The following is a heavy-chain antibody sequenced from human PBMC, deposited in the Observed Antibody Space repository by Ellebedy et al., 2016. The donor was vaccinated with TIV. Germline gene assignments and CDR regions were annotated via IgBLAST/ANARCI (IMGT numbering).Heavy chain of an antibody. V-gene: IGHV4-39*07. CDR3: ARPREERDYFDTGAYQQYFQH. D-gene: IGHD3-22*01. CDR1: GDSINSSDYF. J-gene: IGHJ1*01. CDR2: LYYTGHT. Sequence: SETLSLXXIVSGDSINSSDYFWGWIRQPPGKGLEWIGSLYYTGHTFYSPSLASRVTISIDTAKNQFSLKLSSVMAADTAVYYCARPREERDYFDTGAYQQYFQHWGQGTQVTVSS.